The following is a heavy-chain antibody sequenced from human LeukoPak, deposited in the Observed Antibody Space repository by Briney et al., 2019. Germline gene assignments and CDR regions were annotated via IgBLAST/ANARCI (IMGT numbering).Heavy chain of an antibody. J-gene: IGHJ6*03. V-gene: IGHV3-23*01. CDR1: GFTFTSNA. CDR3: AIEYYYYMDV. CDR2: ISARGGSI. Sequence: GGSLRLSCAASGFTFTSNAVSWVRQAPGKGLEWVSTISARGGSIYYAGSVKGRFTISRDISKNTLYLQMNSLRAEDTAVYHCAIEYYYYMDVWGKGTTVTVSS.